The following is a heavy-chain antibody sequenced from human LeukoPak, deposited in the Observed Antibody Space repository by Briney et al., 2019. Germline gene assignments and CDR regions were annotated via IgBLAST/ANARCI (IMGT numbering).Heavy chain of an antibody. V-gene: IGHV1-18*01. CDR1: GYTFTRYA. CDR2: ISAYNGNT. J-gene: IGHJ4*02. D-gene: IGHD3-3*01. CDR3: ARVGITIFGVVSFDY. Sequence: GASVKVSCKASGYTFTRYAMNWLRQAPGQGLEWMGWISAYNGNTNYAQKLQGRVTMTTDTSTSTAYMELRSLRSDDTAVYYCARVGITIFGVVSFDYWGQGTLVTVSS.